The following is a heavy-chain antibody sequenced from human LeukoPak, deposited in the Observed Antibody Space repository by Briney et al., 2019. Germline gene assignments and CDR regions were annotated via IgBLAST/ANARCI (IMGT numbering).Heavy chain of an antibody. Sequence: GGSLRLSCAASGFTFSDYYMSWIRQAPGKGLEWVSYISSSGSTIYYADSVKGRFTISRDNAKNSLYLQMNSLRAEDTAVYYCARGLRRYFSGGSCSGYDYWGQGTLVTVSS. CDR2: ISSSGSTI. J-gene: IGHJ4*02. V-gene: IGHV3-11*01. CDR3: ARGLRRYFSGGSCSGYDY. CDR1: GFTFSDYY. D-gene: IGHD2-15*01.